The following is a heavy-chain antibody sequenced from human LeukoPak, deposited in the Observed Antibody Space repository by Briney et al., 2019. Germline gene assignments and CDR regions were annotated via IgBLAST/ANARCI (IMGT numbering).Heavy chain of an antibody. D-gene: IGHD6-13*01. V-gene: IGHV4-39*01. J-gene: IGHJ1*01. Sequence: SEILSLTCTVSGGSISSSSYYWGWIRQPPGKGLEWIGSIYYSGSTYYNPSLKSRVTISVDTSKNQFSLKLSSVTAADTAVYYCASSWGQQLYFQHWGQGTLVTVSS. CDR3: ASSWGQQLYFQH. CDR2: IYYSGST. CDR1: GGSISSSSYY.